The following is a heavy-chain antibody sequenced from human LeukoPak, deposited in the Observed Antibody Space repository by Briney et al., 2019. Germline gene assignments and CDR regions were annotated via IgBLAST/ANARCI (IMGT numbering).Heavy chain of an antibody. CDR1: GFTLSSYA. J-gene: IGHJ4*02. V-gene: IGHV3-23*01. CDR3: AKDIIAAAGPSFDY. D-gene: IGHD6-13*01. Sequence: PGGSLRLSCTASGFTLSSYAMSWVRQAPGEGLEWVSAISGSGGSTYYADSVKGRFTISRDNSKNTLYLQMNSLRAEDTAVYYCAKDIIAAAGPSFDYWGQGTLVTVSS. CDR2: ISGSGGST.